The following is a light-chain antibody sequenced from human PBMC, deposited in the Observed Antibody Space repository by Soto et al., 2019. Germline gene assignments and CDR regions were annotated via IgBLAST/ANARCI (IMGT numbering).Light chain of an antibody. CDR3: QQYTNTNNPWM. CDR2: DAS. J-gene: IGKJ1*01. Sequence: DIQMTQSPSTLSASVGDSVTITCRASQSISTSLAWYQQKPRKAPKLLVYDASTLQSGVASRFSGSGSGTEFTLIISGLQPDDSATYYCQQYTNTNNPWMFGQGTKVDIK. CDR1: QSISTS. V-gene: IGKV1-5*01.